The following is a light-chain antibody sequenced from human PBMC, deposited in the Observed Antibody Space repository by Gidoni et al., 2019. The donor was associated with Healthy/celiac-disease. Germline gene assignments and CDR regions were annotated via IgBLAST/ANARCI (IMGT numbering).Light chain of an antibody. Sequence: DIQMTQSPSSLSASVGDRVTITCQASQYISNYLNCYQQKPGKAPKLLIYDASNLETGVPSRVSGSGSGTDFTFTISSLQPEDIATYYCQQYDNLPYTFGQGTKLEIK. J-gene: IGKJ2*01. V-gene: IGKV1-33*01. CDR3: QQYDNLPYT. CDR2: DAS. CDR1: QYISNY.